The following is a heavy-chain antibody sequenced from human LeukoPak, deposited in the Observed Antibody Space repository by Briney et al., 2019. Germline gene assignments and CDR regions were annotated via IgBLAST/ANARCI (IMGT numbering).Heavy chain of an antibody. CDR2: IYYSGST. Sequence: SETLSLICTVSDGSFTSGNYYWGWIRQPPGKGVEWIATIYYSGSTIYTPSLKSRLAISRDTSSDQFSLRLTSVTAADTAVYYCARAPIVVVSTPSFDTWGQGILVTVSS. D-gene: IGHD3-22*01. V-gene: IGHV4-39*07. J-gene: IGHJ4*02. CDR1: DGSFTSGNYY. CDR3: ARAPIVVVSTPSFDT.